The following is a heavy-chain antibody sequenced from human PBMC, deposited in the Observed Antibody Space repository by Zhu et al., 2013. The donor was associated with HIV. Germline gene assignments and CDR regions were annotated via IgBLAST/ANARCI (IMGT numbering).Heavy chain of an antibody. CDR3: ARDEFDHFDAFAYYCDAFDV. Sequence: QVQLVQSGAEVKKPGASVKVSCKASGYTFTGYYIHWVRQAPGQGLEWMGWVSPYNGKAVYAKRFQGRITMTTDTSTTTAYMELNGLTSDDTAVYYCARDEFDHFDAFAYYCDAFDVWGQGTVVTVSS. CDR2: VSPYNGKA. CDR1: GYTFTGYY. D-gene: IGHD3-22*01. J-gene: IGHJ3*01. V-gene: IGHV1-2*02.